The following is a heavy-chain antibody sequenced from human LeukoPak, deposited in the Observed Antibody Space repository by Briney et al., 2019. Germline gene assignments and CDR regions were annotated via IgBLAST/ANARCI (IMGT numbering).Heavy chain of an antibody. CDR2: MNPNSGNT. Sequence: ASVKVSCEAFGYTFTSYDINWVRQATGQGLEWMGWMNPNSGNTGYAQKFQGRVTMTRNTSISTAYMELSSLRSEDTAVYYCARRAGGQTYYYYYYMDVWGKGTTVTVSS. V-gene: IGHV1-8*01. CDR1: GYTFTSYD. CDR3: ARRAGGQTYYYYYYMDV. J-gene: IGHJ6*03.